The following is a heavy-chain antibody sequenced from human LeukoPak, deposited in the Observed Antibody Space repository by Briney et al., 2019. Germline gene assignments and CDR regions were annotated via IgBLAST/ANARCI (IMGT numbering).Heavy chain of an antibody. J-gene: IGHJ4*02. V-gene: IGHV4-59*08. CDR2: IHYSGST. Sequence: PSETLSLTCTVSGXSINNYYGSWIRQPPGKGLESIGYIHYSGSTNYNPSLKSRATISVDTSKSQFSLKLSSVTAADTAIYYCARGYSSSWYYFDYWGQGTLVTVSS. CDR1: GXSINNYY. CDR3: ARGYSSSWYYFDY. D-gene: IGHD6-13*01.